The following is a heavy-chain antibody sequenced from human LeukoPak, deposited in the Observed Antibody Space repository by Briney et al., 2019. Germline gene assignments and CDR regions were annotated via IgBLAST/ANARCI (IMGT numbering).Heavy chain of an antibody. Sequence: SETLSLTCTVSGGSISGYYWNWIRQPPGKGLEWIGYTYYSGSTNYNPSLKSRVTISLDTPKNQFSLKLTSVTAADTAVYYCARGRGSGWFNFDYWGQGTLVTVSS. CDR2: TYYSGST. CDR1: GGSISGYY. J-gene: IGHJ4*02. V-gene: IGHV4-59*01. D-gene: IGHD6-19*01. CDR3: ARGRGSGWFNFDY.